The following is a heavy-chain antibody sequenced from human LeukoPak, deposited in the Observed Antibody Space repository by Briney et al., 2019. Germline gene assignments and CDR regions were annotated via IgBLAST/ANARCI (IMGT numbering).Heavy chain of an antibody. CDR1: GLTFSNAW. CDR2: IKTKTDGGAT. J-gene: IGHJ4*02. D-gene: IGHD2-15*01. V-gene: IGHV3-15*01. Sequence: GGCLRLSRAASGLTFSNAWMSLVRPAPGKGLEWVGRIKTKTDGGATDSAAPVKGRFTISRDDSENTLYLQMNSLKTEDTAVYYCTTVFCGISCTTNFPLDFDFWGQGTLVTVSS. CDR3: TTVFCGISCTTNFPLDFDF.